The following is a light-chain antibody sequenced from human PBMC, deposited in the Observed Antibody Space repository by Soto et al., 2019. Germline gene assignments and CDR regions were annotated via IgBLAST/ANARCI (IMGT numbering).Light chain of an antibody. J-gene: IGKJ5*01. Sequence: EIVLTQSPATLSLSPGERATLSCRASQSLSSYLAWYQQKPGQAPRLLIYDASNRATGIPARFSGSGSGTDFPLTISSLEPEDFAVYYCQQRSNWPPITFGQGTRLEIK. CDR3: QQRSNWPPIT. CDR2: DAS. CDR1: QSLSSY. V-gene: IGKV3-11*01.